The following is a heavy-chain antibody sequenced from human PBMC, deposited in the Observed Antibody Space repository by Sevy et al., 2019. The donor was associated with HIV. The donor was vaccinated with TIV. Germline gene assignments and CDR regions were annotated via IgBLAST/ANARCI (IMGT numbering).Heavy chain of an antibody. Sequence: GESLKISCAASGFTFSSYAMHWVRQAPGKGLEWAAVISYDGSNKYYADSVKGRFTISRDNSKNTPYLQMNSLRAEDTAGYYCARDWARTYYDFWSGYYTRVFDIWGQGTMVTGSS. V-gene: IGHV3-30-3*01. J-gene: IGHJ3*02. CDR3: ARDWARTYYDFWSGYYTRVFDI. CDR2: ISYDGSNK. D-gene: IGHD3-3*01. CDR1: GFTFSSYA.